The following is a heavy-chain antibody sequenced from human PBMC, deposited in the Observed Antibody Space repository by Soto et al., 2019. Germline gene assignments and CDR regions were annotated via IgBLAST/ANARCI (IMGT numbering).Heavy chain of an antibody. CDR2: IYPGDSDT. CDR1: GYSFTSYW. J-gene: IGHJ5*02. V-gene: IGHV5-51*01. Sequence: LGESLKISCKGSGYSFTSYWIGWVRQMPGKGLEWMGIIYPGDSDTRYSPSFQGQVTISADKSISTAYLQWSSLKASDTAMYYCARGLHSSGDGLHPNWFDPWGQGTLVTVSS. D-gene: IGHD3-22*01. CDR3: ARGLHSSGDGLHPNWFDP.